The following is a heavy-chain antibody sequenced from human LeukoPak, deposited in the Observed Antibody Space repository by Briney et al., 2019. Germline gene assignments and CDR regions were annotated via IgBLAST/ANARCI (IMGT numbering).Heavy chain of an antibody. CDR3: ARGSYYGSGSYYPNYYMDV. D-gene: IGHD3-10*01. J-gene: IGHJ6*03. V-gene: IGHV1-8*02. CDR2: INPNSGNT. CDR1: GYTFTGYY. Sequence: ASVKVSCKASGYTFTGYYMHWVRQAPGQGLEWMGWINPNSGNTGYAQKFQGRVTMTRNTSISTAYMELSSLRSEDTAVYYCARGSYYGSGSYYPNYYMDVWGKGTTVTISS.